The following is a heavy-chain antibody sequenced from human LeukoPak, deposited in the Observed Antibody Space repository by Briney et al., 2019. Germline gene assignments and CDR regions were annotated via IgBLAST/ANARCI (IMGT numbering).Heavy chain of an antibody. V-gene: IGHV4-59*11. Sequence: SETLSLTCNVSGVSISTHYWSWIRQSPGKGLEWIGFIYHSGTTNYNPSLKSRVTISIDTSKNHFSLKLSSVTAADTAMYYCAREGTGWFGDLTQRDSYYYMDVWGKGTTVTISS. J-gene: IGHJ6*03. D-gene: IGHD3-10*01. CDR2: IYHSGTT. CDR3: AREGTGWFGDLTQRDSYYYMDV. CDR1: GVSISTHY.